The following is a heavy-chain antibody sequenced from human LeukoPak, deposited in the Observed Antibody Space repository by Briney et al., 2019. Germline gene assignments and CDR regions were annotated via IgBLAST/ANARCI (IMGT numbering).Heavy chain of an antibody. Sequence: GGSLRLSCAASGFTFSSGAMSWVRQAPGKRLEWVSYISANGGDTYYADSVEGRLTISRDTSTSTLYMQIDSLKAEDTAVYYCANHLGRHLGHWGQGTLCTVSS. J-gene: IGHJ4*02. V-gene: IGHV3-23*01. CDR1: GFTFSSGA. CDR3: ANHLGRHLGH. CDR2: ISANGGDT.